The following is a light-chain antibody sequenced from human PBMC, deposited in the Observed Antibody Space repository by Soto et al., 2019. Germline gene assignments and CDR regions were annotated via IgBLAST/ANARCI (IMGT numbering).Light chain of an antibody. CDR3: QQYNVFPWT. J-gene: IGKJ1*01. CDR2: KAS. Sequence: DIQMTQSPSTLSASVGDRVTITCRASQSISIWLAWYQQRPGKAPKLLIYKASSLESGVPSRFSGSGSETEFTLTISSLRPADFATYYCQQYNVFPWTFGRGTRVEIK. V-gene: IGKV1-5*03. CDR1: QSISIW.